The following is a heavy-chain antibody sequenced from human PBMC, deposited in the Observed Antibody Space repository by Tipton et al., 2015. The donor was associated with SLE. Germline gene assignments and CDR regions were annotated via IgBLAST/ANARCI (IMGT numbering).Heavy chain of an antibody. CDR3: TRFGGITGSY. CDR1: GFTFSSYW. J-gene: IGHJ4*02. CDR2: ISNSGSRT. D-gene: IGHD3-10*01. Sequence: GSLRLSCAASGFTFSSYWMHWVRQSPGKGLVWVSRISNSGSRTSHADSVKGRFSISRDNAQNTLYLQMNSLKTEDTAVYYCTRFGGITGSYWGQGALVTVSS. V-gene: IGHV3-74*01.